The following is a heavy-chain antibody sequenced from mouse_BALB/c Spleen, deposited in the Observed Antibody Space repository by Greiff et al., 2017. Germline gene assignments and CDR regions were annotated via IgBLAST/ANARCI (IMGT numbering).Heavy chain of an antibody. Sequence: VKLQESGPGLVAPSQSLSITCTVSGFSLTSYGVSWVRQPPGKGLEWLGVIWGDGSTNYHSALISRLSISKDNSKSQVFLKLNSLQTDDTATYYCAKPQTARATEAMDYWGQGTSVTVSS. J-gene: IGHJ4*01. CDR3: AKPQTARATEAMDY. V-gene: IGHV2-3*01. CDR1: GFSLTSYG. D-gene: IGHD3-2*01. CDR2: IWGDGST.